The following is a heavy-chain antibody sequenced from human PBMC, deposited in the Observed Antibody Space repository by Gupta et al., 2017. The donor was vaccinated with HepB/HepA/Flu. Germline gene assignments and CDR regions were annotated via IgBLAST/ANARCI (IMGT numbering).Heavy chain of an antibody. V-gene: IGHV1-69*06. Sequence: QVQLVQSGAEVKKPGSSVKVSCKASGGTFSSYAISWVRQAPGQGLEWMGGIIPIFGTANYEQKVQGRVTITADKSKSTAYMELSSLRSEETAXDXCARGQVTQRRGYYYYMDVWGKGTTVTVSS. CDR2: IIPIFGTA. CDR3: ARGQVTQRRGYYYYMDV. J-gene: IGHJ6*03. CDR1: GGTFSSYA. D-gene: IGHD3-10*01.